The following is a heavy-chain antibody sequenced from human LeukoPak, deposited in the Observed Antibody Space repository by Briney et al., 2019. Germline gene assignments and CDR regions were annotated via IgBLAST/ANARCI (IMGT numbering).Heavy chain of an antibody. CDR1: GFMYSGFD. D-gene: IGHD1-26*01. CDR2: ISSGSSTM. Sequence: PGGSLRLSCAASGFMYSGFDMSRVRQAPGKGLEWVSYISSGSSTMYYAESVKGRFTISRDNAKTSLFLQMNGLRDEDTAVYYCVRERGFRGSYYYDHWGQGALVTVSS. J-gene: IGHJ4*02. V-gene: IGHV3-48*02. CDR3: VRERGFRGSYYYDH.